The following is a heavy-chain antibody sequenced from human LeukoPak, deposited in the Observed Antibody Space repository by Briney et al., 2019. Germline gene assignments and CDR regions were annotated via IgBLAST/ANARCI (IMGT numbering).Heavy chain of an antibody. D-gene: IGHD6-6*01. CDR2: IYYSGST. CDR1: GGSISSYY. Sequence: PSETLSLTCTVSGGSISSYYWSWIRQPPGKGLEWIGYIYYSGSTNYNSSLKSRVTISVDTSKNQFSLKLSSVTAADTAVYHCARNGGSSSKGYYYYYMDVWGKGTTVTVSS. V-gene: IGHV4-59*01. J-gene: IGHJ6*03. CDR3: ARNGGSSSKGYYYYYMDV.